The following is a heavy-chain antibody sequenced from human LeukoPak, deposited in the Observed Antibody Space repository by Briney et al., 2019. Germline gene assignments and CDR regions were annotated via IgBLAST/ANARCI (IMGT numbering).Heavy chain of an antibody. CDR3: ATYRYGSHYYFDY. V-gene: IGHV4-31*03. D-gene: IGHD5-18*01. CDR1: GGSISSGGYY. CDR2: IYHSGST. J-gene: IGHJ4*02. Sequence: PSQTLPLTCTVSGGSISSGGYYWGWIRQHPGKGLEWIGYIYHSGSTYYNPSLKSRVSISVDTSRNQFSLKLSSVTAADAAVYYCATYRYGSHYYFDYWGQGTLVTVSS.